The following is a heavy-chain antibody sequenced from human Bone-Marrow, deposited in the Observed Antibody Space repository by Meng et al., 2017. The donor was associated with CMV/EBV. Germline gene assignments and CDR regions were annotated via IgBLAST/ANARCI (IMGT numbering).Heavy chain of an antibody. CDR1: GFTFSNYA. CDR2: ISGSGGST. V-gene: IGHV3-23*01. D-gene: IGHD3-22*01. Sequence: GESLKISCAASGFTFSNYAMSWVRQAPGKGLEWVSAISGSGGSTYYADSVKGRFTISRDNSKNTLYLQMNSLRAEDTAVYYCAKTGGYYLYYFDYWGQGTLVTVSS. CDR3: AKTGGYYLYYFDY. J-gene: IGHJ4*02.